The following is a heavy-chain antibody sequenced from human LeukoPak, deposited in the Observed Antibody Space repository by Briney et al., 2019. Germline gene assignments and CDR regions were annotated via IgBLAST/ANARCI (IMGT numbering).Heavy chain of an antibody. V-gene: IGHV1-18*01. J-gene: IGHJ6*02. CDR3: AREHSSSWSYYYYGMDV. D-gene: IGHD6-13*01. CDR1: GYTFTSYG. CDR2: ISAYNGNT. Sequence: ASVKFSCKASGYTFTSYGISWVRQAPGQGLEWMGWISAYNGNTNYAQKLQGRVTMTTDTSTSTAYMELRSLRSDDTAVYYCAREHSSSWSYYYYGMDVWGQGTTVTVSS.